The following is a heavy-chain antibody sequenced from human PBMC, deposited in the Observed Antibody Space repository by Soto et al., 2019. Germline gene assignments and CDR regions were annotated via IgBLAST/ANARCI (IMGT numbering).Heavy chain of an antibody. V-gene: IGHV3-30*18. CDR2: ISYDGSNK. Sequence: QVQLVESGGGVVQPGRSLRLSCAASGFTFSSYGMHWVRQAPGKGLEWVAVISYDGSNKYYADSVKGRFTISRDNSKNTRYLQMNSLRAEDTAVYYCAKALGSSGYWGQGTLVTVSS. J-gene: IGHJ4*02. CDR1: GFTFSSYG. D-gene: IGHD6-19*01. CDR3: AKALGSSGY.